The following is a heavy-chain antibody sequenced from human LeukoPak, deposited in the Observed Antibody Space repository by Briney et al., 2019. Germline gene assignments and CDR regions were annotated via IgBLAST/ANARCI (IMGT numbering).Heavy chain of an antibody. J-gene: IGHJ3*02. D-gene: IGHD3-10*01. CDR2: IYYSGST. V-gene: IGHV4-59*01. CDR3: ASRRGSFDAFDI. CDR1: GGSISSYY. Sequence: PSETLSLTCTVSGGSISSYYWSWIRQPPGKGLEWIGYIYYSGSTKYNPSLKSRVTISVDTSKNQFSLKLSSVTAADTAVYYCASRRGSFDAFDIWGQGTVVTVSS.